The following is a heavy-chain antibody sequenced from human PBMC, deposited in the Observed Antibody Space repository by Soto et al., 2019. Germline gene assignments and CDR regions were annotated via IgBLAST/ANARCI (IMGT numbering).Heavy chain of an antibody. D-gene: IGHD6-13*01. CDR1: GPSFSSYA. Sequence: HLLESGGGFVQPGGSLQLSCEASGPSFSSYAITWIRQTPGKGLEWLSGISGSGEVTLYGDSVRGRVTISRDNSKNMVYLQLTSLRPEDTAVYYCAGPVGGYQVLFGTWYGTRSDFWGQGTLVTVSS. V-gene: IGHV3-23*01. CDR3: AGPVGGYQVLFGTWYGTRSDF. J-gene: IGHJ4*02. CDR2: ISGSGEVT.